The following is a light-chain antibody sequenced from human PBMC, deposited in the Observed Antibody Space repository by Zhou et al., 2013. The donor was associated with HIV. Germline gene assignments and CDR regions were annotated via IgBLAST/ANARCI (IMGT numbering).Light chain of an antibody. CDR3: QVWDSDSDLVV. CDR1: SIGSKS. J-gene: IGLJ2*01. CDR2: YDS. Sequence: SYVLTQPPSVAVAPGKTASLTCGGNSIGSKSVHWYQQKPGQAPVLVIFYDSDRPSGIPERFSGSTSESTATLTINRVDAGDEADYYCQVWDSDSDLVVFGGGTKADRP. V-gene: IGLV3-21*04.